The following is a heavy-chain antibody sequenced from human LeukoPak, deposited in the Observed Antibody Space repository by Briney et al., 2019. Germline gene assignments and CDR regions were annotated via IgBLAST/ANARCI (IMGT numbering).Heavy chain of an antibody. CDR2: IYSGGST. Sequence: GGSLRLSCEASGLIFSDYSFNWIRQAPGKGLEWVSVIYSGGSTYYADSVKGRFTISRDNSKNTLYLQMNSLRAEDTAVYYCAREIILRPKTYYFDYWGQGTLVTVSS. CDR3: AREIILRPKTYYFDY. J-gene: IGHJ4*02. CDR1: GLIFSDYS. V-gene: IGHV3-53*01. D-gene: IGHD3-3*01.